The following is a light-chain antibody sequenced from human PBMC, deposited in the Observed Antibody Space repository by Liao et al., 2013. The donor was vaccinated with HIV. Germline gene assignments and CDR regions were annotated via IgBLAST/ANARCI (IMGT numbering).Light chain of an antibody. CDR2: QDT. Sequence: SYELTQPPSVSVSPGQTASISCSGHKLGNKYTSWYQQKPGQSPVLVIYQDTKRPSGIPERFSGSNSGNTATLTISGTQAMDEADYYCQAWDNTTAVFGTGTKVTVL. CDR3: QAWDNTTAV. J-gene: IGLJ1*01. V-gene: IGLV3-1*01. CDR1: KLGNKY.